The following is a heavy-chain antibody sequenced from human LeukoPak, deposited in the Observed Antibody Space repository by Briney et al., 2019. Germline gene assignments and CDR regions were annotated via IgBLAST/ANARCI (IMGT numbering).Heavy chain of an antibody. V-gene: IGHV3-7*01. CDR2: INQDGSEK. Sequence: GGSLRLSCAASGFTFSSHWMSWVRQTPGKGLEWVAHINQDGSEKYYVDSVKGRFTISRDNAKNSLHLQMNSLRAEDTAVYYCARDKVTYWGQGTPVTVSS. CDR3: ARDKVTY. J-gene: IGHJ4*02. CDR1: GFTFSSHW.